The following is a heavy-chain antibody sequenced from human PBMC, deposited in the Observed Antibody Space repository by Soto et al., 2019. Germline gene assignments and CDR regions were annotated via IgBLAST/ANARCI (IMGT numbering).Heavy chain of an antibody. V-gene: IGHV1-3*01. J-gene: IGHJ3*02. CDR1: GYTFTSYA. Sequence: ASVKVSCKASGYTFTSYAMHWVRQAPGQRLEWMGWINAGNGNTKYSQTFQGRVTITRDTSASTAYMGLSSLRSEDTAVYYCARAQGVLRYFDWQGAFDIWGQGTMVTVSS. D-gene: IGHD3-9*01. CDR2: INAGNGNT. CDR3: ARAQGVLRYFDWQGAFDI.